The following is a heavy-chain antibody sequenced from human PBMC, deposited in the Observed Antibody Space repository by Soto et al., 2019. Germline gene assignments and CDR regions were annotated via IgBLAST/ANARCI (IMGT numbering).Heavy chain of an antibody. J-gene: IGHJ4*02. V-gene: IGHV3-30*18. D-gene: IGHD3-3*01. Sequence: GGSLRLSCAASGFTFSIYGMHWVRQAPGKGLEWVAVISYDGSNKYYADSVKGRFTISRDNSKNTLYLQMYSLRGEDTAVYYCAKETVEYYFDYWGQGTLVTVSS. CDR3: AKETVEYYFDY. CDR2: ISYDGSNK. CDR1: GFTFSIYG.